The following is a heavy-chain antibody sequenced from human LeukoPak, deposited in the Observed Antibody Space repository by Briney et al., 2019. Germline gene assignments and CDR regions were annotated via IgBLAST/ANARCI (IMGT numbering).Heavy chain of an antibody. CDR2: ISGSGGST. V-gene: IGHV3-23*01. CDR3: AKIGFYYCSGGSCRDY. D-gene: IGHD2-15*01. CDR1: GFTFSSYA. Sequence: QPGGSLRLSCAASGFTFSSYAMSWVRQAPGKGLEWVSAISGSGGSTYYADSVKGRFTISRDNSKNTLYLQMNSLRAEDTAVYYCAKIGFYYCSGGSCRDYWGQGTLVTVSS. J-gene: IGHJ4*02.